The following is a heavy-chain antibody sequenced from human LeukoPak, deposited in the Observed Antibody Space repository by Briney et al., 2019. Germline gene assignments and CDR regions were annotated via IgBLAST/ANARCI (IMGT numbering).Heavy chain of an antibody. Sequence: GGSLRLSCAASGFTFSTYWMSWVRQAPGKGLELVANIKQDGSEKYYVVSVKGRFTISRDNAKNSLYLQVNSLRAEDTAVYYCARNQRRLDYWGQGTLVTVSS. CDR2: IKQDGSEK. D-gene: IGHD1-14*01. CDR1: GFTFSTYW. CDR3: ARNQRRLDY. V-gene: IGHV3-7*01. J-gene: IGHJ4*02.